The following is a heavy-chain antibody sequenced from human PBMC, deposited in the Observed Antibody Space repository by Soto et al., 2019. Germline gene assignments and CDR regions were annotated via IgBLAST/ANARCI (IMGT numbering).Heavy chain of an antibody. D-gene: IGHD3-10*01. CDR2: IYYSGST. CDR3: ASLGSGSPEFDY. Sequence: SETLSLTCTVPGGSISSGGYYWSWIRQHPGKGLEWIGYIYYSGSTYYNPSLKSRVTISVDTSKNQFSLKLSSVTAADTAVYYCASLGSGSPEFDYWGQGTLVTVSS. V-gene: IGHV4-31*03. CDR1: GGSISSGGYY. J-gene: IGHJ4*02.